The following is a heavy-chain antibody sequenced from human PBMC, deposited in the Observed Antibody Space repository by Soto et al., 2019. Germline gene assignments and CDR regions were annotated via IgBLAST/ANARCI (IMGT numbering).Heavy chain of an antibody. CDR3: AARRIAALGYYYYMDV. Sequence: SETLSLTCTVSGGSISSSSYYWGWIRQPPGKGLEWIGSIYYSGSTYYNPSLKSRVTISVDTSKNQFSLKLSSVTAADTAVYYCAARRIAALGYYYYMDVWGKGTTVTVSS. V-gene: IGHV4-39*01. CDR1: GGSISSSSYY. D-gene: IGHD6-6*01. J-gene: IGHJ6*03. CDR2: IYYSGST.